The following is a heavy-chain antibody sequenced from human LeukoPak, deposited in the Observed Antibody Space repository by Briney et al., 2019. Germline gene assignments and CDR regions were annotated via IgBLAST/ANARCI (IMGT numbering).Heavy chain of an antibody. CDR2: IYYSGTT. CDR3: ARDQGAVAGIDP. D-gene: IGHD6-19*01. J-gene: IGHJ5*02. V-gene: IGHV4-39*07. CDR1: GASISTIISY. Sequence: SETLSLTCTVSGASISTIISYWGWLRQTPGKGLEWIGCIYYSGTTYYNPSLESRVTISIDTSKNRFSVKLTSVPAADTAVYYCARDQGAVAGIDPWGQGTLVTVSS.